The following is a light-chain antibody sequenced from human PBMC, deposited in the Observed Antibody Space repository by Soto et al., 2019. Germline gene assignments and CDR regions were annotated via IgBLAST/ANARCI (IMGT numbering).Light chain of an antibody. CDR1: SSEVGGYNY. V-gene: IGLV2-14*01. CDR3: SSYTSSSTWV. Sequence: QSVLTQPASVSGSPGQSITISCTGTSSEVGGYNYVSWYQQNPGKAPKLMIYEVSNRPSGVSNRFSGSKSGNTASLTISGLQAEDEADYYCSSYTSSSTWVFSGGTKLTVL. CDR2: EVS. J-gene: IGLJ3*02.